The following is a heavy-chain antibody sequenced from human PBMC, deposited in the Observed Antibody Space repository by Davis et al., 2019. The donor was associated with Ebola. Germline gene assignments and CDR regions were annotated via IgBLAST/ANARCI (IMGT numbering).Heavy chain of an antibody. J-gene: IGHJ4*02. V-gene: IGHV1-69*04. Sequence: AASVKVSCKTSGDTFGEYGYNWVRQAPGQRLEWMGRILPILGATNYAQNFQGRVTITADKSTSTVYMELSSLRSEDTAVYYCARGILAEGLDSWDQGTLVTVSS. CDR2: ILPILGAT. CDR1: GDTFGEYG. CDR3: ARGILAEGLDS. D-gene: IGHD5-18*01.